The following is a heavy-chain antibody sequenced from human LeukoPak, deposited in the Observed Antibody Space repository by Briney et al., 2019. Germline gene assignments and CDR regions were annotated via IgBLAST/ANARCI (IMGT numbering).Heavy chain of an antibody. CDR1: GGTFSSYA. J-gene: IGHJ4*02. V-gene: IGHV1-69*06. Sequence: AAVKVSCKASGGTFSSYAISWVRQAPGQGLEWMGGIIPIFGTANYAQKFQGRVTITADKSTSTAYMELSSLRSEDTAVYYCAHGGIAAATYYFDYWGQGTLVTVSS. D-gene: IGHD6-13*01. CDR2: IIPIFGTA. CDR3: AHGGIAAATYYFDY.